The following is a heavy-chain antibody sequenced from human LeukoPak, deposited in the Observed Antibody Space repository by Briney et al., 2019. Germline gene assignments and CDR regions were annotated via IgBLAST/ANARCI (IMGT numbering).Heavy chain of an antibody. CDR3: PRSRGNRKAFDF. Sequence: GESLKTSCQCSGYSFSIYWIGLVRQMPGKGLEGMGITYPGDSDNRYSPSFQGQVTISADKSITTAYLPWRSLKPSYTAMIHCPRSRGNRKAFDFWGQGTLVTVSS. CDR2: TYPGDSDN. V-gene: IGHV5-51*01. J-gene: IGHJ3*01. CDR1: GYSFSIYW. D-gene: IGHD1-14*01.